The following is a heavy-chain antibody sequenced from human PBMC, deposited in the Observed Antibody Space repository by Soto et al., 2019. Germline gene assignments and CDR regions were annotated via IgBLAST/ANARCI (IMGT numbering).Heavy chain of an antibody. Sequence: SETLSLTCTVSGGSISRGDYYWTWIRQPPGKGLEWIGCVYYSGSTYYNPSLESRVSISVDTSKNQFSLKLNSVTATDTAVYYCARGDTSSWFYTSFDPWGQGTLVTVSS. D-gene: IGHD6-13*01. CDR1: GGSISRGDYY. CDR3: ARGDTSSWFYTSFDP. V-gene: IGHV4-30-4*01. CDR2: VYYSGST. J-gene: IGHJ5*02.